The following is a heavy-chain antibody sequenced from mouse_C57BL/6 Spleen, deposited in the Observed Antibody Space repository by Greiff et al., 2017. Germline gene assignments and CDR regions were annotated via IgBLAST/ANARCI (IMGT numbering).Heavy chain of an antibody. V-gene: IGHV1-26*01. CDR2: INPNNGGT. CDR3: ALYGSSPWFAY. D-gene: IGHD1-1*01. J-gene: IGHJ3*01. Sequence: VQLQQSGPELVKPGASVKISCKASGYTFTDYYMNWVKQSHGKSLEWIGDINPNNGGTSYNQKFKGKATLTVDKSSSTAYMELRSLTSEDSAVYYCALYGSSPWFAYWGQGTLVTVSA. CDR1: GYTFTDYY.